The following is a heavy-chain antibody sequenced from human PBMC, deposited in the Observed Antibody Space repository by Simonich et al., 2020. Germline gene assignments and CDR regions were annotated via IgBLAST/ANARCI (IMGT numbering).Heavy chain of an antibody. J-gene: IGHJ2*01. CDR3: ARHKFWGEVVTAIPGYWYFDL. D-gene: IGHD2-21*02. Sequence: QVQLQESGPGLVKPSETLSLTCTVSGGSISSYYWSWIRQPPGKGLEWIGYIYYSGSTSYNPPLKSRVTISVDTSKNQFSLKLSSVTAADTAVDYCARHKFWGEVVTAIPGYWYFDLWGRGTLVTVSS. V-gene: IGHV4-59*08. CDR1: GGSISSYY. CDR2: IYYSGST.